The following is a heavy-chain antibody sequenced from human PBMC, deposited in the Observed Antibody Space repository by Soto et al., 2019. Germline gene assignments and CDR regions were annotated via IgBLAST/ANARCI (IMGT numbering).Heavy chain of an antibody. D-gene: IGHD3-10*01. CDR2: INHSGST. Sequence: SETLSLTCAVYGGSFSGYYWSWIRQPPGKGLEWIGEINHSGSTNYNPSLKSRVTISVDTSKNQFSLKLSSVTAADTAVYYCARRHLSRGVPPDYWGQGTLVTVSS. CDR1: GGSFSGYY. V-gene: IGHV4-34*01. J-gene: IGHJ4*02. CDR3: ARRHLSRGVPPDY.